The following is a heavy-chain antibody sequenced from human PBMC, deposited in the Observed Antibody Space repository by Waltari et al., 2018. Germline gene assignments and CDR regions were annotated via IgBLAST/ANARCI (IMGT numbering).Heavy chain of an antibody. D-gene: IGHD2-2*01. V-gene: IGHV4-39*02. CDR2: IYYSGST. Sequence: QLQLQESGPGLVKPSETLSLTCTVSGGSISSSSYYWGWIRQPPGKGLEWIGSIYYSGSTYYNPSLKSRVTMTTDTSTSTAYMELRSLRSDDTAVYYCARAGIVVVPAAMNYYMDVWGKGTTVTVSS. CDR3: ARAGIVVVPAAMNYYMDV. J-gene: IGHJ6*03. CDR1: GGSISSSSYY.